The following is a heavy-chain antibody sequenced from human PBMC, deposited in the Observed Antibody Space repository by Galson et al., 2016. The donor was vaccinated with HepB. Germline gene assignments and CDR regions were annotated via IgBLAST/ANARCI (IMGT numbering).Heavy chain of an antibody. CDR2: ISSAGGYL. D-gene: IGHD6-13*01. CDR3: ARANMAAAGVDFDF. CDR1: GFTFSIYT. V-gene: IGHV3-21*01. Sequence: LRLSCAASGFTFSIYTMNWVRQAPGKGLEWVSSISSAGGYLYYADSVEGRFTISRDNAKKSQYLQMNSLRVEDTAVYYCARANMAAAGVDFDFWGQGTLVTVSS. J-gene: IGHJ4*02.